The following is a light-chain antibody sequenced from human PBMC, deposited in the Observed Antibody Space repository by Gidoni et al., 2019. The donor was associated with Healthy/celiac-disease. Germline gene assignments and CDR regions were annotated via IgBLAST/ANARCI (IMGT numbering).Light chain of an antibody. CDR2: LGS. V-gene: IGKV2-28*01. J-gene: IGKJ1*01. CDR1: QSLLHSNGYNY. CDR3: MQALQTPPWT. Sequence: DIVMTKSPLSLPVTPGEPASISCRSSQSLLHSNGYNYLDWYLQKPGQSPQLLIYLGSNRASGVPDMFSGSGSGTDFTLKISRVEAEDVGVYYCMQALQTPPWTFGQGTKVEIK.